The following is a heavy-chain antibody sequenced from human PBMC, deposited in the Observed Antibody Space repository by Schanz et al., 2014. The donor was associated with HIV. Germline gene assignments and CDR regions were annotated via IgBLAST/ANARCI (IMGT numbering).Heavy chain of an antibody. CDR3: AKTSYGWYFDY. J-gene: IGHJ4*02. Sequence: EVQLLESGGGLVQPGESLRLSCAVSGFRFSSHAMTWVRQAPGKGLEWVSGISISGETTYYADSVKGRFTISRDNSKNTLYFQMNSLRAEDTAIYYCAKTSYGWYFDYWGQGTLVTVSS. D-gene: IGHD6-19*01. V-gene: IGHV3-23*01. CDR1: GFRFSSHA. CDR2: ISISGETT.